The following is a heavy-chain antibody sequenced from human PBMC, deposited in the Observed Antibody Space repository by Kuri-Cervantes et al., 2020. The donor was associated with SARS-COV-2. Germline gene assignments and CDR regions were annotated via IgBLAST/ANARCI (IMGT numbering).Heavy chain of an antibody. CDR1: GFTFSSYS. Sequence: GGSLRLSCAASGFTFSSYSMNWVRQAPGKGLEWVAVIWYDGSNKYYADSVKGRFTISRDNSKNTVYLQMNSLRAEDTAVYYCARGKIEPSGTRGSHYYYAMDVWGQGTTVTVSS. J-gene: IGHJ6*02. CDR3: ARGKIEPSGTRGSHYYYAMDV. CDR2: IWYDGSNK. D-gene: IGHD6-13*01. V-gene: IGHV3-33*08.